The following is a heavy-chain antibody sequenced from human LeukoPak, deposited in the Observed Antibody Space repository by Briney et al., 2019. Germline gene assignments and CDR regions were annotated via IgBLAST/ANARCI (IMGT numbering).Heavy chain of an antibody. CDR3: ARNLGRPNDY. CDR2: ISSSGSTI. V-gene: IGHV3-48*03. D-gene: IGHD1-7*01. CDR1: GFSFSFYE. J-gene: IGHJ4*02. Sequence: PGGSLRLSGAASGFSFSFYEMYWVRQAPGKGLGWVSYISSSGSTIYYTDSVKGRFTISRDNAKNSLYLQMDSLRAEDTAVYYCARNLGRPNDYWGQGTLVTVSS.